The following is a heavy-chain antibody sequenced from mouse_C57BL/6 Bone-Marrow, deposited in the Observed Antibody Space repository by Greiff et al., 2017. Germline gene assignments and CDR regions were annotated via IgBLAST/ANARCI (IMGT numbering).Heavy chain of an antibody. J-gene: IGHJ3*01. D-gene: IGHD3-3*01. CDR1: GYTFTSYW. Sequence: QVQLQQPGPELVMPGASVKLSCKASGYTFTSYWMNWVKPRPGKGLEWIGEIDPSASYPNSNQKFKGKSTLTVDKSSSTAYMQLRSLTSEDASVYYCARGLGFAYWGQGTLVTVSA. CDR3: ARGLGFAY. CDR2: IDPSASYP. V-gene: IGHV1-69*01.